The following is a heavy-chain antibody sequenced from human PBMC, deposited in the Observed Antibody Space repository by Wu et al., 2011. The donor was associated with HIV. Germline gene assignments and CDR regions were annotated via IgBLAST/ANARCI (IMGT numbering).Heavy chain of an antibody. V-gene: IGHV1-69*01. CDR2: II. CDR3: AIERGYSGSYFDY. CDR1: GGNFRSHA. D-gene: IGHD1-26*01. J-gene: IGHJ4*02. Sequence: QVQLVQSGAEVKKPGSSVKVSCKASGGNFRSHAIKWVRQAPGQGLEWMGGIIHAQRFQGRLTITTDESTSTAFMELSSLRSEDTAVYYCAIERGYSGSYFDYWGQGTLVTVSS.